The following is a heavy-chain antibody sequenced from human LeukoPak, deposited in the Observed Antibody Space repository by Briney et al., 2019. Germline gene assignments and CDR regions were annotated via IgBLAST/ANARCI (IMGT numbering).Heavy chain of an antibody. CDR2: IYYSGST. J-gene: IGHJ4*02. V-gene: IGHV4-59*01. D-gene: IGHD3-16*02. CDR3: ARLGDYDYVWGSYRYTPGPIDY. Sequence: SETLSLTCTVSVGSISSYYWSWVPQPPGKGLEWFGYIYYSGSTNYNPSRKSRVTISVDTSKNQFSLKLSSVTAADTDVYYCARLGDYDYVWGSYRYTPGPIDYWGQRTLVTVSS. CDR1: VGSISSYY.